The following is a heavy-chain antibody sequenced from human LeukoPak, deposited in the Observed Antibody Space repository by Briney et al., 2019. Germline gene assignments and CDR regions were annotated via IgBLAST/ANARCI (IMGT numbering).Heavy chain of an antibody. CDR3: ARMLGYNDSSGYYNYFDY. V-gene: IGHV4-59*01. J-gene: IGHJ4*02. D-gene: IGHD3-22*01. Sequence: PSETLSLTCTVSGGSISSYYWSWIRQPPGKGLEWIGYIYYSGSTNYNPSLKSRVTISVDTSKNQFSLKLSSVTAADTAVYYCARMLGYNDSSGYYNYFDYWGQGTPVTVSS. CDR1: GGSISSYY. CDR2: IYYSGST.